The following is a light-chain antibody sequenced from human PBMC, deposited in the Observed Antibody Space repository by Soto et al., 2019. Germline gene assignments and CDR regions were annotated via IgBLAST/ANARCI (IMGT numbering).Light chain of an antibody. Sequence: QSALTQPPSVSGSPGQSVTISCSGTSSDVGSYNRVSWYQQPPGTAPKLIIYEVGNRPSGVPDRFSGSKSGNAASLTISGLQAEDEADYYCSSYTSSNTLVFGGGTKSPS. CDR3: SSYTSSNTLV. V-gene: IGLV2-18*02. CDR1: SSDVGSYNR. J-gene: IGLJ3*02. CDR2: EVG.